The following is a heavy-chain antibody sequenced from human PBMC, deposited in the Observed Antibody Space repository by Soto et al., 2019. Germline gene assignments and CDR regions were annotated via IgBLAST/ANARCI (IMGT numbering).Heavy chain of an antibody. J-gene: IGHJ4*02. V-gene: IGHV4-30-4*01. CDR2: IYYSGST. CDR3: ARVRDSYGDY. CDR1: GGSISSGDYY. D-gene: IGHD5-18*01. Sequence: SETLSLTCTVSGGSISSGDYYWSWIRQPPGKALEWIGYIYYSGSTSYNPSLKSRVTISVDTSKNHFSLKLSSVTAADTAVYYCARVRDSYGDYWGQGTLVTVS.